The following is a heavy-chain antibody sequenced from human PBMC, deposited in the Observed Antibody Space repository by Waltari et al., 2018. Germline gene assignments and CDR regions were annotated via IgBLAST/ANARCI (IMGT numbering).Heavy chain of an antibody. J-gene: IGHJ4*02. CDR2: ISGSGGST. CDR3: AKDHDFTIYYFDY. D-gene: IGHD2-21*02. Sequence: EVQLVEYGGGLVQSGGSMSLSCAASGFTFGSYGMSWVRQGPGKGLELVSGISGSGGSTYYADSVKGRFTISRDNSKNTLYLQMNSLRAEDTAVYYCAKDHDFTIYYFDYWGQGTLVTVSS. CDR1: GFTFGSYG. V-gene: IGHV3-23*04.